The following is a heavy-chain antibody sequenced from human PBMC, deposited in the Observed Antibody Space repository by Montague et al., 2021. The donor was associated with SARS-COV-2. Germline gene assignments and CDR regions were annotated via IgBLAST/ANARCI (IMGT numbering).Heavy chain of an antibody. D-gene: IGHD6-6*01. CDR2: ISNSTNII. CDR1: GFTFSSYR. Sequence: SLRLSCAASGFTFSSYRVNWVRQAPGKGLEWISYISNSTNIIYYADSVKGRFTISRDNARNSLYLQMNSLRVDDTAVYYCAKDLVLRAARPDALDVWGQGTVVTVSS. CDR3: AKDLVLRAARPDALDV. V-gene: IGHV3-48*04. J-gene: IGHJ3*01.